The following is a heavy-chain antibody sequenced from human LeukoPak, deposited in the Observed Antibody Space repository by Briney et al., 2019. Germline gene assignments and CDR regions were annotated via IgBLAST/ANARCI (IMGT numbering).Heavy chain of an antibody. J-gene: IGHJ4*02. CDR1: GFTFSSYG. CDR3: GGGISQLWALDY. CDR2: IWYDGSNK. Sequence: GGSLRLSCAASGFTFSSYGMHWVRQAPGKGLEWVAVIWYDGSNKYYADSVKGRFTISRDNSKNTLYLQMNSLRAEDTAGYYCGGGISQLWALDYWGQGTLVTVSS. V-gene: IGHV3-33*01. D-gene: IGHD5-18*01.